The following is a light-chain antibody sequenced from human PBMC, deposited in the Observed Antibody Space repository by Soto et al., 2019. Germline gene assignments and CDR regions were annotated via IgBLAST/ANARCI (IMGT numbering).Light chain of an antibody. CDR1: DDDVGAYNY. J-gene: IGLJ1*01. Sequence: QSALTQPASVSGSPGQSITISCSGTDDDVGAYNYVSWYQQYPGKAPKLMIYDVSNRPSGVSNRFSASKSGNTASLTISGLHVEDEADYYCSSYGSSSPYVFGTGTKLTVL. V-gene: IGLV2-14*01. CDR2: DVS. CDR3: SSYGSSSPYV.